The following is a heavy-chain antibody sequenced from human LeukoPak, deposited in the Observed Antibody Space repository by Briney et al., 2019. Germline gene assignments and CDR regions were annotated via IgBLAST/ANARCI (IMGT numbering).Heavy chain of an antibody. CDR3: ARLSTPNLYYFDY. Sequence: ASVKVSCKASGYTFTGYYMHWVRQAPGQGLEWMGWINPNSGVTYYAQKFQGRVSMTRDTSISTAYMEVSRLRSDDSALYYCARLSTPNLYYFDYWGQGTLVPVSS. CDR2: INPNSGVT. CDR1: GYTFTGYY. D-gene: IGHD3-16*02. J-gene: IGHJ4*02. V-gene: IGHV1-2*02.